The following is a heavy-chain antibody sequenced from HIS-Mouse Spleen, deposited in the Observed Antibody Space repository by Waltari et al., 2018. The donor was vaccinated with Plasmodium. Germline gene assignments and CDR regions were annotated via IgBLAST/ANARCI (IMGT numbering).Heavy chain of an antibody. V-gene: IGHV4-31*03. Sequence: QVQLQESGPGLVKPSQTLSLTCTVSGGSISSGGYYWSWIRQHPGKGLEWIGYIYYSGSTYHKPARKSRVTISVDTSKNQFSLKLGCVTAADTAVYYCARSIAATVTFYFDYWGQGTLVTVSS. CDR3: ARSIAATVTFYFDY. CDR1: GGSISSGGYY. CDR2: IYYSGST. J-gene: IGHJ4*02. D-gene: IGHD6-13*01.